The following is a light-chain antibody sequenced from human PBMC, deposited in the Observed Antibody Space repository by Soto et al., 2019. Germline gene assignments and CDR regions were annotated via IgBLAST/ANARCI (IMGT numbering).Light chain of an antibody. CDR3: QQYNTYE. CDR1: QSIASW. Sequence: DIQMTQSASTLSASVGDTVTVTCRASQSIASWLAWYQQKPGKAPELLIYDASTLKSGVPARFSGSGSVTDFTLTISDLRPDDFATYYCQQYNTYEFGQRTKVDNK. V-gene: IGKV1-5*01. J-gene: IGKJ1*01. CDR2: DAS.